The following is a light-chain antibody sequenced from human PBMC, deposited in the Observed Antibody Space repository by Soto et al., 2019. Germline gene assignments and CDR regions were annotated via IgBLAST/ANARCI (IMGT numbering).Light chain of an antibody. CDR3: QQCNNWPWT. CDR2: GTS. J-gene: IGKJ1*01. V-gene: IGKV3-15*01. CDR1: QSVRGD. Sequence: TQFPGTLSASPGERVILSCRASQSVRGDLAWFQQKPGRSPRLLIYGTSIRASGVPDRFSGSGSGTDFTLTISSLQSEDFAVYFCQQCNNWPWTFGPGTTVE.